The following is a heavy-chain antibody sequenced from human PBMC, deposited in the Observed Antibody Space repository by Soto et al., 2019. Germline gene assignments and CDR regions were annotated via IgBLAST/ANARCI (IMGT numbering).Heavy chain of an antibody. J-gene: IGHJ4*02. CDR1: GFSLSSTRMA. V-gene: IGHV2-5*02. CDR2: IYWDDDK. D-gene: IGHD6-19*01. Sequence: QITLKESGPTLVKPTQTLTLTCTFSGFSLSSTRMAVGWIRQPPGKALEWLALIYWDDDKRSSPFLKSRLTTTSDTSKNQVVLTMSNMDPVDTARYYCAHIVVAGLGYYFDYWGQGTLVTVSS. CDR3: AHIVVAGLGYYFDY.